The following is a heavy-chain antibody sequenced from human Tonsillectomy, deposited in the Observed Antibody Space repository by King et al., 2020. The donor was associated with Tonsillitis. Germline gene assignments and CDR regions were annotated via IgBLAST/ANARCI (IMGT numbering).Heavy chain of an antibody. J-gene: IGHJ3*02. V-gene: IGHV4-38-2*02. Sequence: QLQESGPRLVKPSETLSLICSVSRYSISSGYYWAWVRQAPGEGLEWIASIFRTGTAFYNPSLKSRLTISVDTSKNQFSLQLTSVTAADAAVYFCARQNTGVRGQPVRGPFNMWGRGTRVNVSS. CDR2: IFRTGTA. CDR1: RYSISSGYY. D-gene: IGHD7-27*01. CDR3: ARQNTGVRGQPVRGPFNM.